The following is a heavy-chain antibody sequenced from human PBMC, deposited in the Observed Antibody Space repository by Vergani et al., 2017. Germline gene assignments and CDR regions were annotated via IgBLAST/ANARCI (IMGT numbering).Heavy chain of an antibody. CDR2: ISSSSSYT. V-gene: IGHV3-21*05. J-gene: IGHJ4*02. CDR3: ARDLSDLDY. CDR1: GFTFSSYS. Sequence: EVQLVESGGGLVKPGGSLRLSCAASGFTFSSYSMNWVRQAPGKGLEWVSYISSSSSYTNYADSVKGRFTISRDNAKNSLYLQMNSLRAEDTAVYYCARDLSDLDYWGQGTLVTVSS.